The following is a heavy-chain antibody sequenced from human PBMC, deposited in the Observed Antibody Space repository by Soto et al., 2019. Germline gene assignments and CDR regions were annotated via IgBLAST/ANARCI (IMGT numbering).Heavy chain of an antibody. D-gene: IGHD2-15*01. CDR3: ARHTGQYGGSWYDWSAPLRRGYFDY. CDR2: IYYSGST. CDR1: GGSISSSSYY. Sequence: SETLSLTCTVSGGSISSSSYYWGWIRQPPGKGLEWIGSIYYSGSTYYNPSLKSRVTISVDTSKNQFSLKLSSVTAADTAVYYCARHTGQYGGSWYDWSAPLRRGYFDYWGQGTLVTVSS. V-gene: IGHV4-39*01. J-gene: IGHJ4*02.